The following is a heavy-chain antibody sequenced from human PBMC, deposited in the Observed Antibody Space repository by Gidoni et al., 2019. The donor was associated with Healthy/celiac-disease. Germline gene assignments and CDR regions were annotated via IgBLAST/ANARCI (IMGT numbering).Heavy chain of an antibody. CDR1: GFTFSTSA. J-gene: IGHJ1*01. V-gene: IGHV1-58*02. D-gene: IGHD3-16*01. CDR3: AADDMTTFV. Sequence: QMQLVQSGPEVKKPGTSVKVSCKASGFTFSTSAIQWLRQARGQRLEWLGWIVAGTGNTKYAQKFQERVTITRDMSTSTAYMELRSLRSEDTAKYYCAADDMTTFVWGQGALVTVSS. CDR2: IVAGTGNT.